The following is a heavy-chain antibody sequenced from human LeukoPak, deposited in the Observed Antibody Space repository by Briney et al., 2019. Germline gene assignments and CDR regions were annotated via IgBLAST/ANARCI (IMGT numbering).Heavy chain of an antibody. J-gene: IGHJ3*02. Sequence: GGSLRLSCAASGFTFSNYAMHWVRQAPGKGLEWVAVISFDATNEYFAKSVKGRFTISRDNSKSTLFLQMHSLRVEDTALYFCARFKVGSNTTQKNAFDIWGRGTVVTVSS. D-gene: IGHD1-26*01. CDR2: ISFDATNE. CDR1: GFTFSNYA. CDR3: ARFKVGSNTTQKNAFDI. V-gene: IGHV3-30*01.